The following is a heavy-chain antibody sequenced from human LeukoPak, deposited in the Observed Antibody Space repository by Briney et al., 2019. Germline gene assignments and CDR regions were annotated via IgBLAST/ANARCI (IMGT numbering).Heavy chain of an antibody. D-gene: IGHD5-12*01. Sequence: GASLKISCKGSGYSFTSYWIGWVRPLPGKGLEWMGIIYPGDSDTRYSPSFQGQVTISADKSISTAYLQWSSLKASDTAMYYCARWGAYSSYDYGDIPFDYWGQGTLVTVSS. V-gene: IGHV5-51*01. CDR2: IYPGDSDT. J-gene: IGHJ4*02. CDR1: GYSFTSYW. CDR3: ARWGAYSSYDYGDIPFDY.